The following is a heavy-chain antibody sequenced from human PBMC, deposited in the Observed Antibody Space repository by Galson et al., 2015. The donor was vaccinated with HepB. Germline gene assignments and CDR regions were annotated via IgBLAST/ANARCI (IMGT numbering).Heavy chain of an antibody. CDR2: ISGSGGST. D-gene: IGHD5-24*01. V-gene: IGHV3-23*01. CDR1: GFTFSSYA. CDR3: AKASRAGYMATISGGSKFDY. J-gene: IGHJ4*02. Sequence: SLRLSCAASGFTFSSYAMSWVRQAPGKGLEWVSAISGSGGSTYYADSVKGRFTISRDNSKNTLYLQMNSLRAEDTAVYYCAKASRAGYMATISGGSKFDYWGQGTLVTVSS.